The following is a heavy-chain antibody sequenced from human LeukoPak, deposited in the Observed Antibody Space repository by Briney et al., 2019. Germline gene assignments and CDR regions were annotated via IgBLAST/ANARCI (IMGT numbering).Heavy chain of an antibody. Sequence: GSSVKVSCKASGGTFSSYEISWVRQAPGQGLEWMGAIIPIYATTNYAQKFQGRVTVTTDESTTTAYMELSSLRSEDTAVYYCATLGEVGAHLRGSGLRYWGQGTLVTVSS. CDR1: GGTFSSYE. CDR2: IIPIYATT. D-gene: IGHD1-26*01. CDR3: ATLGEVGAHLRGSGLRY. J-gene: IGHJ4*02. V-gene: IGHV1-69*05.